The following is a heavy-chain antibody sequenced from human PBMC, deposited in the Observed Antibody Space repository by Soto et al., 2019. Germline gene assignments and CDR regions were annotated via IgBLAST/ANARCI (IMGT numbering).Heavy chain of an antibody. Sequence: ASVKVSCKASGYTFTGYYMHWVRQAPGQGLEWMGWINPNSGGTNYAQKFQGWVTMTRDTSISTAYMELSRLRSDDTAVYYCARGGMDCSSTSCTNWFDPWGQGTLVTVSS. V-gene: IGHV1-2*04. CDR2: INPNSGGT. D-gene: IGHD2-2*01. CDR1: GYTFTGYY. J-gene: IGHJ5*02. CDR3: ARGGMDCSSTSCTNWFDP.